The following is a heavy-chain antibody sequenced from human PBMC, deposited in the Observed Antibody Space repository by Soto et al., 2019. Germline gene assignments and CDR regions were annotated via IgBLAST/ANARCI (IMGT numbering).Heavy chain of an antibody. J-gene: IGHJ4*02. CDR2: IKQDGSEK. Sequence: PGGSLTLSCAASGLIFSSYWMSWVRQAPGKGLEWVANIKQDGSEKYYVDSVKGRFTISRDNAKSSLYLQMNSLRAEDTDAYYCARGWSHFDYWGQGTLVTVSS. CDR1: GLIFSSYW. V-gene: IGHV3-7*03. CDR3: ARGWSHFDY.